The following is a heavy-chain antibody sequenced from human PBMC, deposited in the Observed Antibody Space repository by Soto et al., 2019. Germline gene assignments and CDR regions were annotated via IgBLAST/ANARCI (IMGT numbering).Heavy chain of an antibody. CDR2: ISYDGSNK. CDR3: AKTYYYDSSGLAPPDAFDI. D-gene: IGHD3-22*01. CDR1: GFTFSSYG. Sequence: GGSLRLSCAASGFTFSSYGMHWVRQAPGKGPEWVAVISYDGSNKYYADSVKGRFTISRDNSKNTLYLQMNSLRAEDTAVYYCAKTYYYDSSGLAPPDAFDIWGQGTMVTVSS. V-gene: IGHV3-30*18. J-gene: IGHJ3*02.